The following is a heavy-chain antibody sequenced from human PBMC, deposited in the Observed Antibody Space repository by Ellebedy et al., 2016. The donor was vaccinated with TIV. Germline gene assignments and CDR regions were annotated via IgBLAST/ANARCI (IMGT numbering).Heavy chain of an antibody. Sequence: GESLKISCAASGFSFSTYAMAWVRQAPGKGLEWVSYISSSSSYTNYADSVKGRFTISRDNAKNSLYLQMNSLRAEDTAVYYCARVEVAGSGINWFDPWGQGTLVTVSS. CDR3: ARVEVAGSGINWFDP. D-gene: IGHD3-10*01. V-gene: IGHV3-11*06. CDR1: GFSFSTYA. J-gene: IGHJ5*02. CDR2: ISSSSSYT.